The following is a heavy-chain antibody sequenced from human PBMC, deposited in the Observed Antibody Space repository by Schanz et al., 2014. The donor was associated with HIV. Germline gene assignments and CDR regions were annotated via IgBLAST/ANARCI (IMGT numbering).Heavy chain of an antibody. CDR2: INPSGGRT. V-gene: IGHV1-46*01. D-gene: IGHD6-19*01. CDR3: ASGRRSGIGWRMDV. J-gene: IGHJ6*02. CDR1: GFTLTSYY. Sequence: VQLVQSGAEVRKPGASVKVACKASGFTLTSYYMHWVRQAPGQGLEWMGIINPSGGRTNYAQKFQGRVSMTADQSTSTAYMEVSSLSSDDTAVYYCASGRRSGIGWRMDVWGQGTTVSVSS.